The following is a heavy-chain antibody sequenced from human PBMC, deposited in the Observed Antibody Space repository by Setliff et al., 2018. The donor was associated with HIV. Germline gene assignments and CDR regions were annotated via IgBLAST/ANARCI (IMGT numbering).Heavy chain of an antibody. CDR1: GFTFSSYD. J-gene: IGHJ4*02. Sequence: GGSLRLSCVASGFTFSSYDIHWVRQAPGKGLEWVAVIWYDGSNEYYADSVKGRFTISRVNSKNTLYLQMNSLRAEDTAVYYCARVRSPFYFDYWGQGTLVTVSS. CDR2: IWYDGSNE. CDR3: ARVRSPFYFDY. V-gene: IGHV3-33*01.